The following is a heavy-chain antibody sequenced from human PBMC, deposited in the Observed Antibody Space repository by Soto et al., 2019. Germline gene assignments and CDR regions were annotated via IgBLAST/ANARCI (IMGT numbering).Heavy chain of an antibody. CDR3: ARDRKGGFVMDV. J-gene: IGHJ6*02. V-gene: IGHV6-1*01. CDR2: TYYRSKWYN. Sequence: SQTLSLPCVISGDSVSSNSAACNFIRQSPSRGLEWLGRTYYRSKWYNDYAVSVKGRISINPDTSKNLFSLQLNSVTPEDTAVYYCARDRKGGFVMDVWGQGTTVTVSS. D-gene: IGHD3-16*01. CDR1: GDSVSSNSAA.